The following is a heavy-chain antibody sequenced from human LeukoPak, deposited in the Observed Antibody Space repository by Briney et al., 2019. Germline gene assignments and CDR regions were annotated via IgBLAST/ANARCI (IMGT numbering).Heavy chain of an antibody. CDR1: GFTFSSYA. CDR2: ISYDGSNK. CDR3: ARAPLPRLYYFDY. Sequence: PGGSLRLSCAASGFTFSSYAMHWVRQAPGKGLEWGAVISYDGSNKYYADSVKGRFTISRDNSKNTLYLQMNSLRAEDTVAYYCARAPLPRLYYFDYWGQGTLVTVSS. J-gene: IGHJ4*02. D-gene: IGHD1-26*01. V-gene: IGHV3-30*04.